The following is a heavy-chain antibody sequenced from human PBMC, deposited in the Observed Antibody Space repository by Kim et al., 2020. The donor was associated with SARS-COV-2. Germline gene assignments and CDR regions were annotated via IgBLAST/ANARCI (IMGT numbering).Heavy chain of an antibody. CDR3: ARTCSSTSCSEYYYYYYG. CDR1: GFTFSSYA. Sequence: GGSLRLSCAASGFTFSSYAMHWVRQAPGKGLEWVAVISYDGSNKYYADSVKGRFTISRDNSKNTLYLQMNSLRAEDTAVYYCARTCSSTSCSEYYYYYYG. V-gene: IGHV3-30*04. D-gene: IGHD2-2*01. CDR2: ISYDGSNK. J-gene: IGHJ6*01.